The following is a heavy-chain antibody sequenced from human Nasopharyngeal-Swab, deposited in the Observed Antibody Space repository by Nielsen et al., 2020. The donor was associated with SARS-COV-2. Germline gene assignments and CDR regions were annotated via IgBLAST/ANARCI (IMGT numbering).Heavy chain of an antibody. V-gene: IGHV3-30-3*01. CDR2: ISYDGSNK. J-gene: IGHJ6*02. CDR3: ARDGYDFWSGFYGMDV. D-gene: IGHD3-3*01. CDR1: GFTFSSYA. Sequence: GGPLRLSCAASGFTFSSYAMHWVRQAPGKGLEWVAVISYDGSNKYYADSVKGRFTISRDNSKNTLYLQMNSLRAEDTAVYYCARDGYDFWSGFYGMDVWGQGTTVTVSS.